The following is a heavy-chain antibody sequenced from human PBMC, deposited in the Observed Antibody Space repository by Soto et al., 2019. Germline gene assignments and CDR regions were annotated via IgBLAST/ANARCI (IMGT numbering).Heavy chain of an antibody. CDR2: IFYLGSS. V-gene: IGHV4-39*01. Sequence: SETLSLTCTVSGGSIISSDFYWCCVRQPPGKGLEWIGSIFYLGSSYYNPSLKSRVTMSVDTSKNQFSLRLRSVTAADTALYFCARHSLALRKNNWFDPWGQGIMVTVSS. J-gene: IGHJ5*02. D-gene: IGHD3-3*02. CDR3: ARHSLALRKNNWFDP. CDR1: GGSIISSDFY.